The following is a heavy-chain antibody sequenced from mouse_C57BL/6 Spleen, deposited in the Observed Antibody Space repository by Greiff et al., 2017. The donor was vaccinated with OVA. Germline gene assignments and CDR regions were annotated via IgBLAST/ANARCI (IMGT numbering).Heavy chain of an antibody. V-gene: IGHV5-4*01. CDR2: ISDGGSYT. CDR1: GFTFSSYS. CDR3: AREGYAWYYGG. J-gene: IGHJ1*03. Sequence: EVKLVESGGGLVKPGGSLKLSCAASGFTFSSYSMSWVRQTPEKRLEWVATISDGGSYTYSPDNVQGRFTISRDTAKNTLYLQMSHLKSEDTAMYYCAREGYAWYYGGWGTGTTVSVSS. D-gene: IGHD3-1*01.